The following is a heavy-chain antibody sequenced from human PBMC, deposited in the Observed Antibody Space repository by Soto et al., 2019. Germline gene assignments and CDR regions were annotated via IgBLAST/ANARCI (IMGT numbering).Heavy chain of an antibody. CDR2: IYYSGST. V-gene: IGHV4-59*01. J-gene: IGHJ6*02. CDR1: GGSISSYY. Sequence: SETLSLTCTVSGGSISSYYWSWIRQPPGKRLEWIGYIYYSGSTNYNPSLKSRVTISVDTSKNQFSLKLSSVTAADTAVYYCARERYYGMDVWGQGTTVTVSS. CDR3: ARERYYGMDV.